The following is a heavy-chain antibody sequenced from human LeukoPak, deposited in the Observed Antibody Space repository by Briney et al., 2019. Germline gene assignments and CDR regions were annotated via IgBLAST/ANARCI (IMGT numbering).Heavy chain of an antibody. J-gene: IGHJ6*03. D-gene: IGHD1-26*01. CDR2: INWNGGST. Sequence: GGSLRLSCAASGFTFDDYGMSWVRQAPGKGLEWVSGINWNGGSTGYADSVKGRFTISRDNAKNTLFLQMNSLRAEDTAVYYCARAGQYSGTYDFYYMDVWGKGTSVTISS. V-gene: IGHV3-20*04. CDR1: GFTFDDYG. CDR3: ARAGQYSGTYDFYYMDV.